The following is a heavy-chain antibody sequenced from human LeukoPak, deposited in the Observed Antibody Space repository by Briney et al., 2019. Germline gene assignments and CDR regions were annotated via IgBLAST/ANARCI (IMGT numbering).Heavy chain of an antibody. CDR1: GGSFSGYY. Sequence: PSETLSLTCAVYGGSFSGYYWSWIRQPPGKGLEWIGEINHSGSTNYNPSLKSRVTISVDTSKNQFSLKLSSVTAADTAVYYCARLFWGCCSTSCGDYWGQGTLVTVSS. CDR3: ARLFWGCCSTSCGDY. V-gene: IGHV4-34*01. D-gene: IGHD2-2*01. J-gene: IGHJ4*02. CDR2: INHSGST.